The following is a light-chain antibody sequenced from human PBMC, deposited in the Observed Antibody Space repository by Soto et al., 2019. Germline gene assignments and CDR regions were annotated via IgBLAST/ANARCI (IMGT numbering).Light chain of an antibody. CDR3: QQRTNFI. CDR2: DAS. Sequence: EIVLTQSPVTLSLSPGESATLSCRASQSVPNYLAWYQQRPGQAPRLLIYDASHRAAGVPARFSGGESGTDFTLTISSLEPEDFALYYCQQRTNFIFGQGTRLDMK. V-gene: IGKV3-11*01. CDR1: QSVPNY. J-gene: IGKJ5*01.